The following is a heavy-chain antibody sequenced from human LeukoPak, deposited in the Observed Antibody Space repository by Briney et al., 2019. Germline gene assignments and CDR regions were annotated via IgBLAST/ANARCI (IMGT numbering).Heavy chain of an antibody. CDR1: GFIFSNYW. CDR3: AREGGYGDYEFDY. V-gene: IGHV3-7*01. CDR2: IXXXXSEX. D-gene: IGHD4-17*01. J-gene: IGHJ4*02. Sequence: GGSLRLSCAASGFIFSNYWXXXXRQAXGXXXXXXANIXXXXSEXYXXXXXXGRFTISRDNAKNSLYLQMNSLRAEDTAVYSCAREGGYGDYEFDYWGQGTLVTVSS.